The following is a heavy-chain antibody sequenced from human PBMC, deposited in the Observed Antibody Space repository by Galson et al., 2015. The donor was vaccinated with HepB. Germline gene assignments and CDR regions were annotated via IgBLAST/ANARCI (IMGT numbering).Heavy chain of an antibody. CDR1: EFNVSSNY. D-gene: IGHD3-16*02. CDR3: ARVYRAEYFQH. Sequence: SLRLSCAASEFNVSSNYMSWVRQAPGKGLEWVAVIYSRGSTYYADSVKGRFTISRDSAKNTLDLQLNSLRVEDTAVYYCARVYRAEYFQHWGQGTLVTVSS. V-gene: IGHV3-66*01. CDR2: IYSRGST. J-gene: IGHJ1*01.